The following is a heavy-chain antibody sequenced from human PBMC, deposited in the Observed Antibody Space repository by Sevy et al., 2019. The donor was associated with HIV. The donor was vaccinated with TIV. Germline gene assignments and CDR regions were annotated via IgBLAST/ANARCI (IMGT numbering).Heavy chain of an antibody. D-gene: IGHD3-3*01. CDR2: ISSSGSTI. CDR1: GFTFSGYY. CDR3: ARDGLDFWSGRYYYYGMDV. Sequence: GGSLRLSCAASGFTFSGYYMSWIRQAPGKGLEWVSYISSSGSTIYYADSVKGRFTISRDNAKNSLYLQMNSLRAEDTAVYYCARDGLDFWSGRYYYYGMDVWGQGTTVTVSS. V-gene: IGHV3-11*01. J-gene: IGHJ6*02.